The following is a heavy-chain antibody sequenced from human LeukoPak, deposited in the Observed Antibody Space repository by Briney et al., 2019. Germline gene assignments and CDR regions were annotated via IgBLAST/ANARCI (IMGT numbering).Heavy chain of an antibody. CDR2: IYYSGST. CDR3: ARRHYYGSGRENAFDI. V-gene: IGHV4-39*07. J-gene: IGHJ3*02. Sequence: SETLSLTCTVSGGSMSSSSYYWGWMRQPPGKALEWIGSIYYSGSTYYNPSLKSRVTISVDTSKNQFSLKLNSVTAADTAVYYCARRHYYGSGRENAFDIWGQGTMVTVSS. D-gene: IGHD3-10*01. CDR1: GGSMSSSSYY.